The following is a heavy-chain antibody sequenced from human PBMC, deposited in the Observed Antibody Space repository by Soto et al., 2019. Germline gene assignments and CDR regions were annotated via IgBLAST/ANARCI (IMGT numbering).Heavy chain of an antibody. Sequence: EVQLLESGGGLEQLGGSLRLSCAASGLTFSSYGMTWVRQAPGKGLEWVSFSSATGAGTYYADSVKGRFTISRDNSKNTLYLQMTSLRADDTAVYYCAKDRRAGGNYGFYSDFLGQGALVIVSS. J-gene: IGHJ4*02. D-gene: IGHD1-7*01. V-gene: IGHV3-23*01. CDR2: SSATGAGT. CDR3: AKDRRAGGNYGFYSDF. CDR1: GLTFSSYG.